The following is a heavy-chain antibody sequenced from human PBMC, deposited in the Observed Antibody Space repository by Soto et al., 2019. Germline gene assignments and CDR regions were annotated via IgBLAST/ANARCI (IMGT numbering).Heavy chain of an antibody. Sequence: SETLSLTCAVYGGSFSGYYWSWIRQPPGKGLEWIGEINHSGSTNYNPSLKSRVTISVDTSKNQFSLKLSSVTAADTAVYYCASRQSSITIFGVVILKWFDPWGQGTLVTVS. D-gene: IGHD3-3*01. V-gene: IGHV4-34*01. CDR3: ASRQSSITIFGVVILKWFDP. CDR2: INHSGST. CDR1: GGSFSGYY. J-gene: IGHJ5*02.